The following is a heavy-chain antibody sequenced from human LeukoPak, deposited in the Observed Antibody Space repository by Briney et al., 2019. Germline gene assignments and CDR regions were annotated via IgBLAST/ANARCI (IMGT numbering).Heavy chain of an antibody. D-gene: IGHD6-13*01. CDR2: ISSAGTK. V-gene: IGHV3-66*01. Sequence: GGSLRHSCVATGFTFIDHYMDWVRQAPGKGLEWVSIISSAGTKYYAVSMMCGFTISRHNSKHTEYLQVNSVRDEDTAVCCCSRDLEAANTYYFDYWGQGTMVSVSS. J-gene: IGHJ4*02. CDR1: GFTFIDHY. CDR3: SRDLEAANTYYFDY.